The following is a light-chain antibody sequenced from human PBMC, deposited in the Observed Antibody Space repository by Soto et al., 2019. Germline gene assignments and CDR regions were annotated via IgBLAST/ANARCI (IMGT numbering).Light chain of an antibody. CDR3: QQYNKGRGRT. V-gene: IGKV1-16*01. J-gene: IGKJ1*01. CDR1: QGISNY. Sequence: DIPFTQSPSYLYFSLGLRCTITCLTSQGISNYLAWYQQKPGKVPKLLIYAASSLQSGVQSRFSGSGSGTEFTLTISSLQSEDFAVYYCQQYNKGRGRTFGEGTKVDIK. CDR2: AAS.